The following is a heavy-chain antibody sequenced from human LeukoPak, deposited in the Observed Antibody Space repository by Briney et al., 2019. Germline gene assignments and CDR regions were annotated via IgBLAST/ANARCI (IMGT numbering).Heavy chain of an antibody. Sequence: GGSLRLSCAASGFTFSSYSMNWVRQAPGKGLEWVSSISSSSSYIYYADSVKGRFTISRDNAKNSLYLQMNSLRAEDTAVYYCARYPRSYGDYTGFDYWGQGTLVTVSS. CDR2: ISSSSSYI. CDR3: ARYPRSYGDYTGFDY. J-gene: IGHJ4*02. D-gene: IGHD4-17*01. V-gene: IGHV3-21*01. CDR1: GFTFSSYS.